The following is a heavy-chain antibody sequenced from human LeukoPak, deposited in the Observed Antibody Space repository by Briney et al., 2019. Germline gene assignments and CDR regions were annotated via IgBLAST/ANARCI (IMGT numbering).Heavy chain of an antibody. D-gene: IGHD4-17*01. J-gene: IGHJ6*04. CDR2: ISSSSSYI. Sequence: PGGSLRLSCAASGFTFSSYSMNWVRQAPGKGLEWVSSISSSSSYIYYADPVKGRFTISRDNAKNSLYLQMSRLRAEDTAVYYCARAYYGDMMGYYYYGMDVWGKGTTVTVSS. CDR1: GFTFSSYS. CDR3: ARAYYGDMMGYYYYGMDV. V-gene: IGHV3-21*01.